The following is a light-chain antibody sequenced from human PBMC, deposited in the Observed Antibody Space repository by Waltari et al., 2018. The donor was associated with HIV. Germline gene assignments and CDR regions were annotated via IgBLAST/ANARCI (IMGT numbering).Light chain of an antibody. CDR1: SSDVGNYNL. Sequence: QSALTQPASVSGSPGQSITISCTGSSSDVGNYNLVSWYQQHPGKAPKLMIYEGINRPAGVSNRFAGSKTGNTASLTISGLQAEDEADYYCCSYAGSSNWVFGGGNKLTVL. CDR2: EGI. V-gene: IGLV2-23*01. CDR3: CSYAGSSNWV. J-gene: IGLJ3*02.